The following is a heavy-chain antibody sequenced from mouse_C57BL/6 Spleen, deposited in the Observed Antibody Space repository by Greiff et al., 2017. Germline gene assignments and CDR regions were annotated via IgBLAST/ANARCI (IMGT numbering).Heavy chain of an antibody. Sequence: VQREESGAELAKPGASVKLSCKASGYTFTSYWMHWVKQRPGQGLEWIGYINPSSGYTKYNQKFKDKATLTADKSSSTAYMQLRSLTYEDSAVYYCARADYDYFDYWGQGTPLTVSS. CDR1: GYTFTSYW. D-gene: IGHD2-4*01. CDR2: INPSSGYT. CDR3: ARADYDYFDY. J-gene: IGHJ2*01. V-gene: IGHV1-7*01.